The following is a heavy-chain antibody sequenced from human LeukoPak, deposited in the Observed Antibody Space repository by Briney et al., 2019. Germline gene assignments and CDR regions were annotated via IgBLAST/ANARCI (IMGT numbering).Heavy chain of an antibody. CDR3: ARDNGYGDYANAFDI. J-gene: IGHJ3*02. CDR1: GGSISSGGYS. CDR2: IYHSGST. V-gene: IGHV4-30-2*01. D-gene: IGHD4-17*01. Sequence: SQTLSLTCAVSGGSISSGGYSWSRIRQPPGKGLEWIGYIYHSGSTYYNPSLKSRVTISVDRSKNQFSLKLSSVTAADTAVYYCARDNGYGDYANAFDIWGQGTMVTVSS.